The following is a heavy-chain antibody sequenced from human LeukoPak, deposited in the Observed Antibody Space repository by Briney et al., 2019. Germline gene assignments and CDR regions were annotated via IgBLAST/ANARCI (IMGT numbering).Heavy chain of an antibody. CDR2: ISSNEYDT. D-gene: IGHD2-8*01. V-gene: IGHV3-64D*06. J-gene: IGHJ4*02. CDR3: VKDLNGTWSFDY. Sequence: GGSLRLSCSASGFTFSAYFMHWVRQAPGKGLEYVSSISSNEYDTYYADSVKGRFTISRDNSKNTLFLQMSSLRAEDTAVYYCVKDLNGTWSFDYWGQGTLVTISS. CDR1: GFTFSAYF.